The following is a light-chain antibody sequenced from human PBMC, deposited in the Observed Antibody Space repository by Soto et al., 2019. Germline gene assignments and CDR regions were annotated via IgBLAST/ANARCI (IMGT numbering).Light chain of an antibody. CDR1: QGISTW. CDR3: QQTNTFPLS. J-gene: IGKJ3*01. CDR2: AAS. V-gene: IGKV1-12*01. Sequence: DIQMTQSTSFVSASVGDRVTITCRASQGISTWLAWYQQKPGKAPNLLIYAASNLQNGVPSRFSGSGSGTDFTLTISSLQPADFATYYCQQTNTFPLSFGPGTKVDVK.